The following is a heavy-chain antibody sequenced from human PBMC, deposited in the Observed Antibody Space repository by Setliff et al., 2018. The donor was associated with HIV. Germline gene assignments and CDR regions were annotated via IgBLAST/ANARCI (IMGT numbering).Heavy chain of an antibody. V-gene: IGHV7-4-1*02. CDR3: ARDQRLFYFDS. CDR1: GYTFTSYG. CDR2: INTKTGNP. Sequence: ASVKVSCKASGYTFTSYGISWVRQAPGQGLEWMGWINTKTGNPTYAQGLTGQFVFSLDTSISTAYLQISSLKAEDTAVYYCARDQRLFYFDSWGQGTLVTVSS. J-gene: IGHJ4*02.